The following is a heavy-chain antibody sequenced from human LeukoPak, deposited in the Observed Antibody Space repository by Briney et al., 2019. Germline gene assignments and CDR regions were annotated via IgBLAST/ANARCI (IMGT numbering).Heavy chain of an antibody. J-gene: IGHJ5*02. CDR1: GGSFSGYY. Sequence: PSETLSLTCAVYGGSFSGYYWSWIRQPPGKGLEWIGEINHSGSTNYNPSLKSRVTISVDTSKSQFSLKLSSVTAADTAVYYCARQGSSWYAHRNAKFDPWGQGTLVTVSS. D-gene: IGHD6-13*01. V-gene: IGHV4-34*01. CDR2: INHSGST. CDR3: ARQGSSWYAHRNAKFDP.